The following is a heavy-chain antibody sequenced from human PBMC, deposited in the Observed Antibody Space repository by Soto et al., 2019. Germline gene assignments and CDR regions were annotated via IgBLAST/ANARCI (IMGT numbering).Heavy chain of an antibody. CDR1: GFIFNTYG. D-gene: IGHD2-15*01. J-gene: IGHJ5*01. CDR2: ISGGGGST. V-gene: IGHV3-23*01. Sequence: GGSLRLSCVVSGFIFNTYGMSWVRQAPGKGLEWVSSISGGGGSTYYAESVKGRFTISKDNSKNTLYLQMNSLRDEDTAVFYCGIPPEYCSGATCYFPFYSWGQGTLVTVSS. CDR3: GIPPEYCSGATCYFPFYS.